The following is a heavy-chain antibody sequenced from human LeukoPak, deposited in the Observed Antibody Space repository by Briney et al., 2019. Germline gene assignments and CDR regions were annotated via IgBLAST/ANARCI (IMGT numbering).Heavy chain of an antibody. V-gene: IGHV3-23*01. J-gene: IGHJ4*02. CDR2: ISVSGDWT. CDR1: GFTFSTYW. Sequence: GGSLRLSCAASGFTFSTYWMHWVRQAPGKGLVWVSVISVSGDWTYYADSVKGRFTISRDNSKNTLYLQMNSLRAEDTAVYYCANYRQSITAAGNSREFADYWGQGTLVTVSS. CDR3: ANYRQSITAAGNSREFADY. D-gene: IGHD6-13*01.